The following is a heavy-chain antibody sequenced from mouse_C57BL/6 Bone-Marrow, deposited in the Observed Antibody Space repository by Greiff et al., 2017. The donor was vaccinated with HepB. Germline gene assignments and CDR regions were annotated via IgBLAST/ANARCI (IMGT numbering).Heavy chain of an antibody. V-gene: IGHV5-4*01. CDR2: ISDGGSYT. J-gene: IGHJ4*01. CDR3: ARATMVTEAMDY. D-gene: IGHD2-2*01. Sequence: EVQGVASGGGLVKPGGSLKLSCAASGFTFSSYAMSWVRQTPEKRLEWVATISDGGSYTYYPDNVKGRFTISRDNAKNNLYLQMSHLKSEDTAMYYCARATMVTEAMDYWGQGTSVTVSS. CDR1: GFTFSSYA.